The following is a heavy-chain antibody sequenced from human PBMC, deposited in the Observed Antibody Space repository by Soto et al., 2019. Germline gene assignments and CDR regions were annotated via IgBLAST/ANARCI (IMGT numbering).Heavy chain of an antibody. D-gene: IGHD6-6*01. V-gene: IGHV3-21*01. CDR3: ARRVAALRDYYYYGMDV. J-gene: IGHJ6*02. CDR2: ISSSSTYI. Sequence: EVQLVESGGGLVKPGGSLRLSCAASGFTFSSYSMNWVRQAPGKGLEWVSSISSSSTYIYYADSVKGRFTISTDNAQDSLYLQMNSLRAEDTAVYYCARRVAALRDYYYYGMDVWGQGTTVTVSS. CDR1: GFTFSSYS.